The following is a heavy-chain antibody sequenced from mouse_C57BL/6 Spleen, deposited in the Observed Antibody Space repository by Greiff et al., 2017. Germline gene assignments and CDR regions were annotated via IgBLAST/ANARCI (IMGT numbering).Heavy chain of an antibody. J-gene: IGHJ2*01. CDR2: ISSGGDYI. CDR3: TRGNSPNYFDY. V-gene: IGHV5-9-1*02. CDR1: GFTFSSYA. D-gene: IGHD2-1*01. Sequence: EVKVEESGEGLVKPGGSLKLSCAASGFTFSSYAMSWVRQTPEKRLEWVASISSGGDYIYYADTVKGRFTISRDNARNTLYLQMSSLKSEDTAMYYCTRGNSPNYFDYWGQGTTLTVSS.